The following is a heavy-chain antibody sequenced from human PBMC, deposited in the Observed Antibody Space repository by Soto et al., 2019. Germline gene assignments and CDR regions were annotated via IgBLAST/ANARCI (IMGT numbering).Heavy chain of an antibody. V-gene: IGHV1-69*01. CDR1: GAIFSSNA. CDR2: ILPIFGRT. D-gene: IGHD2-2*02. Sequence: QVQLVQSGAEVKKPGSSVNVTCKASGAIFSSNAISWLRQAPGQGLEWMGGILPIFGRTNYAKKFPGRVTINEDEATRPAYMELSSLLSEETAVYYCAAGGRGHIYATCFYIEYWGQGILVTVSS. CDR3: AAGGRGHIYATCFYIEY. J-gene: IGHJ4*02.